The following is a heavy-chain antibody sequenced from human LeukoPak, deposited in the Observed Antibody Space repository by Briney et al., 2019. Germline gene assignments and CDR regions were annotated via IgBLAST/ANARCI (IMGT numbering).Heavy chain of an antibody. D-gene: IGHD3-10*01. J-gene: IGHJ4*02. CDR2: ISAYNGNT. CDR3: ASVREGNDY. V-gene: IGHV1-18*01. CDR1: GYTFTSYG. Sequence: ASVKVSCKASGYTFTSYGISWVRQAPGQGLEWMGWISAYNGNTNYAQKFQGRVTMTRDTSISTAYMELSRLRSDDTAVYYCASVREGNDYWGQGTLVTVSS.